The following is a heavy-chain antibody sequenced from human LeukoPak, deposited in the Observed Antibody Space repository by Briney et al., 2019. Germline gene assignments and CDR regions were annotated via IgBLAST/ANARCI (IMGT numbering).Heavy chain of an antibody. CDR2: INPNSGGT. CDR1: GYTFTGYY. CDR3: ARVLTTVTPWFP. D-gene: IGHD4-17*01. J-gene: IGHJ5*02. V-gene: IGHV1-2*02. Sequence: ASVKVSCKASGYTFTGYYMHWVRQAPGQGLEWMGWINPNSGGTNYAQKFQGRVTMTRDTSINTAYMELSRLRSDDTAVYYCARVLTTVTPWFPWGQGTLVTVSS.